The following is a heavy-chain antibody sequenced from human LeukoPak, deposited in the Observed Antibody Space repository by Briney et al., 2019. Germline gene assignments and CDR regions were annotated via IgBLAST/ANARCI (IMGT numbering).Heavy chain of an antibody. Sequence: ASVKVSCKASGYTFTGYYMHWVRQAPGQGLEWMGWINPNRGGTNYAQKFQGRVTMTRDTSISTAYMELSRLRSDDTAVYYCARGPIHCSSTSCYIWHFDYWGQGTLVTVSS. CDR2: INPNRGGT. V-gene: IGHV1-2*02. CDR3: ARGPIHCSSTSCYIWHFDY. CDR1: GYTFTGYY. J-gene: IGHJ4*02. D-gene: IGHD2-2*02.